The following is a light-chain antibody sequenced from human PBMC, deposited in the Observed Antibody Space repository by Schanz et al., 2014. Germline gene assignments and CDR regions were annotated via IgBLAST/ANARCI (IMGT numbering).Light chain of an antibody. CDR2: AAS. Sequence: DIQMTQSPSSLSASVGDRVTITCRASQSISSYLNWYQQKPGKAPKLLIYAASSLQSGVPSRFSGSGSGTDFTLTISSLQPEDFATCYCQQSYSTPYTFGQGTKLEIK. CDR1: QSISSY. V-gene: IGKV1-39*01. J-gene: IGKJ2*01. CDR3: QQSYSTPYT.